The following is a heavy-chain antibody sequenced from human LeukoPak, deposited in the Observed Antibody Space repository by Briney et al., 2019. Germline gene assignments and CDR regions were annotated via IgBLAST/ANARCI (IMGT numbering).Heavy chain of an antibody. CDR1: GGTFSTYA. D-gene: IGHD5-24*01. J-gene: IGHJ6*02. Sequence: SVKVSCKASGGTFSTYAITWVRQAPGQGLEWMGRILPIFDMANYAQKFQGSVTITADKSTRTAYMELSSLRSDDTAVYYCARDGGWLQTQNHYYYHGMDVWGQGTTVTVSS. CDR3: ARDGGWLQTQNHYYYHGMDV. CDR2: ILPIFDMA. V-gene: IGHV1-69*04.